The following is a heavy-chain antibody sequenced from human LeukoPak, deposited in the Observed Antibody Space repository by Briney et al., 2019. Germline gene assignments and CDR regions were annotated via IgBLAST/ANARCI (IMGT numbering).Heavy chain of an antibody. CDR1: GGTFSSYA. CDR3: ARERTLTSCYDY. CDR2: IIPIFGTA. D-gene: IGHD2-15*01. J-gene: IGHJ4*02. Sequence: GASVTVSCKASGGTFSSYAISWVRQAPGQGLEWMGGIIPIFGTANYAQKFQGRVTITADEPTSTAYMELSSLRSEDTAVYYCARERTLTSCYDYWGQGTLVTVSS. V-gene: IGHV1-69*13.